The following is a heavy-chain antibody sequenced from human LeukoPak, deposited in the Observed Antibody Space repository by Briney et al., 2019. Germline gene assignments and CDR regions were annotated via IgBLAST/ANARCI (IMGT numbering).Heavy chain of an antibody. Sequence: SQTLSLTYTVSGGSISSYYWSWIRQPPGKGLEWIGYIYYSATTNYNPSLKSRVTISVDTSKNQFSLKLSSVTAADTAVYYCARGTSSGWYGFDSWGQGTLVIVSS. V-gene: IGHV4-59*01. CDR2: IYYSATT. CDR1: GGSISSYY. CDR3: ARGTSSGWYGFDS. D-gene: IGHD6-19*01. J-gene: IGHJ4*02.